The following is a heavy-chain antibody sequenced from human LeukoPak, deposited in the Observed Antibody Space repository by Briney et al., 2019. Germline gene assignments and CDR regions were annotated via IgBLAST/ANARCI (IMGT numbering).Heavy chain of an antibody. Sequence: PSETLSLTCAVYGGSFSGYYWSWIRQPPGKGLEWIGEINHSGSTNYNPSLKSRVTISVDTSKNQFSLKLSSVTAADTAVYYCARRSWGSGHSIDYWGQGTLVTVSS. V-gene: IGHV4-34*01. CDR1: GGSFSGYY. J-gene: IGHJ4*02. CDR2: INHSGST. D-gene: IGHD3-3*01. CDR3: ARRSWGSGHSIDY.